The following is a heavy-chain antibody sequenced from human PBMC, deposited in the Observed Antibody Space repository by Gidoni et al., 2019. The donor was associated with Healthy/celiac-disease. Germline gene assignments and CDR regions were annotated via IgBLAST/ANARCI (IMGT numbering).Heavy chain of an antibody. D-gene: IGHD6-13*01. Sequence: QVQLVESGGGVVQPGRSLRLSCAASGFTLSSYGLHWVRQAPGKGLEWVAVIWYDGSNKYYADSVKGRFTISRDNSKNTLYLQMNSLRAEDTAVYYCARDRRAAAGISYYYYGMDVWGQGTTVTVSS. CDR1: GFTLSSYG. CDR3: ARDRRAAAGISYYYYGMDV. V-gene: IGHV3-33*01. CDR2: IWYDGSNK. J-gene: IGHJ6*02.